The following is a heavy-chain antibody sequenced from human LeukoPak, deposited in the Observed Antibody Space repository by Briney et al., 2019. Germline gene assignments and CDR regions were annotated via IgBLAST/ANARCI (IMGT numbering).Heavy chain of an antibody. D-gene: IGHD6-19*01. V-gene: IGHV1-69*13. Sequence: GASVKVSCKASGGTFSGYAISWVRQAPGQGLEWMGGIIPIFGTANYAQKFQGRVTITADESTSTAYMELSSLRSEDTAVYYCARDGGSADAFDIWGQGTMVTVSS. J-gene: IGHJ3*02. CDR2: IIPIFGTA. CDR1: GGTFSGYA. CDR3: ARDGGSADAFDI.